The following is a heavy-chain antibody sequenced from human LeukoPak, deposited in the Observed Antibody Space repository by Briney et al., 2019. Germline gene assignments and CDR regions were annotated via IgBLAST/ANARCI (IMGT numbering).Heavy chain of an antibody. CDR3: ARDGSSSWFDY. J-gene: IGHJ4*02. CDR1: GYTFTSYY. Sequence: ASVKVSCKASGYTFTSYYMHWVRQAPGQGLEWMGIIKPSGGITSYAQKFQGRVTMTGDTSTSTVYMELSSLRSEDTAVYYCARDGSSSWFDYWGQGTLVTVSS. CDR2: IKPSGGIT. D-gene: IGHD6-13*01. V-gene: IGHV1-46*01.